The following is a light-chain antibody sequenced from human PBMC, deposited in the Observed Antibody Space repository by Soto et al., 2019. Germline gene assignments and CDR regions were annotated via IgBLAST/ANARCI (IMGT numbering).Light chain of an antibody. CDR3: QSYDSSLSGWV. CDR1: SSNIGAGYD. Sequence: QSVLTKPPSVSGAQGQRVTISCTGSSSNIGAGYDVHWYQQLPVTAPKLLIYGNSNRPSVVADRFSGSKSGTSASLAITGLQADDEADYYCQSYDSSLSGWVFGGGTKLTVL. V-gene: IGLV1-40*01. CDR2: GNS. J-gene: IGLJ3*02.